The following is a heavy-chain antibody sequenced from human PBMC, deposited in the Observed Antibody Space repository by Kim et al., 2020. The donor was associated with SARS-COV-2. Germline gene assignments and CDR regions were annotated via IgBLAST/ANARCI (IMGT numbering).Heavy chain of an antibody. CDR2: IYYSGST. Sequence: SETLSLTCTVSGGSISSYYWSWIRQPPGKGLECIGYIYYSGSTNYNPSLKSRVTISVDTSKNQFSLKLSSVTAAATAVYFCASADCSDGSCYPGDYWGQGTRVTVPP. D-gene: IGHD2-15*01. V-gene: IGHV4-59*08. J-gene: IGHJ4*02. CDR3: ASADCSDGSCYPGDY. CDR1: GGSISSYY.